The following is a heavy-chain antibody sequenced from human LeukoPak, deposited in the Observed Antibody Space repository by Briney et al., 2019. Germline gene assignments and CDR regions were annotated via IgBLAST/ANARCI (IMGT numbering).Heavy chain of an antibody. CDR1: GYTFTGYY. CDR2: INPNSGGT. Sequence: ASVKVSCKASGYTFTGYYMHWVRQAPGQGLEWMGRINPNSGGTNYAQKFQGRVTMTRNTSISTAYMELSSLRSEDTAVYYCAREVDYDFWSGYFRAGSRKDDAFDIWGQGTMVTVSS. D-gene: IGHD3-3*01. CDR3: AREVDYDFWSGYFRAGSRKDDAFDI. J-gene: IGHJ3*02. V-gene: IGHV1-2*06.